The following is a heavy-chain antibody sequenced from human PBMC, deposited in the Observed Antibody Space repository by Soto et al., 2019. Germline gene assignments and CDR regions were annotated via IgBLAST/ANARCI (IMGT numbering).Heavy chain of an antibody. V-gene: IGHV3-23*01. CDR1: GFTFSNTA. Sequence: GGSLRLSCAASGFTFSNTAMSWVRQAPGKGLEWLSAVSATGGSTYYADSVTGRFTISRDNSKNTLYLQMNSLRAEDTAVYYYAKGYMSRGYFDYWGQGTLVTVSS. CDR2: VSATGGST. D-gene: IGHD3-10*01. CDR3: AKGYMSRGYFDY. J-gene: IGHJ4*02.